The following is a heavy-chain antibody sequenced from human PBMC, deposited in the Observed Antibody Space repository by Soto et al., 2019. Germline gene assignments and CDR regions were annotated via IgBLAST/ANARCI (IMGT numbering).Heavy chain of an antibody. V-gene: IGHV1-18*04. CDR2: ISGQIAKT. J-gene: IGHJ4*02. D-gene: IGHD1-26*01. Sequence: QVQLVQSGPELKKPGASVKVSCKASGYSFHNFGIVWVRQAPGLGLEWMGWISGQIAKTNYAQKFQGKVTMTTDTSTSTTYMELNTLKSDDTAIYDSARGPPSGSFSLTPRYWGQGTLVTVSS. CDR3: ARGPPSGSFSLTPRY. CDR1: GYSFHNFG.